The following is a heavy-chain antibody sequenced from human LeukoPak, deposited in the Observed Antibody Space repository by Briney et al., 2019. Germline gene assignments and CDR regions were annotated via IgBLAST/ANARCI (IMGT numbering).Heavy chain of an antibody. J-gene: IGHJ5*02. Sequence: PGGSLRLSCAASGFTFSSYSMNWARQAPGKGLEWVSSISSSSSYIYYADSVKGRFTISRDNAKNSLYLQMNSLRAEDTAVYYCARDRGRIHPFDPWGQGTLVTVSS. CDR2: ISSSSSYI. V-gene: IGHV3-21*01. CDR1: GFTFSSYS. D-gene: IGHD2-21*01. CDR3: ARDRGRIHPFDP.